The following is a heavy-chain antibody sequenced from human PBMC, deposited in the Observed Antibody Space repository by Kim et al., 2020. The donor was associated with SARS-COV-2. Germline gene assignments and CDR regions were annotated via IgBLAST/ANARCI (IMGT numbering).Heavy chain of an antibody. D-gene: IGHD1-1*01. V-gene: IGHV3-33*01. J-gene: IGHJ6*03. CDR1: GFTFSSYD. CDR2: IWYDGSNK. Sequence: GGSLRLSCAASGFTFSSYDMHWVRQAPGKGLEGVAVIWYDGSNKYYADSVKGRFTISRDNSKNTLYLQMNSLRAEDTAVYYCARDPGTPLYYYYMDVWGKGTTVTVSS. CDR3: ARDPGTPLYYYYMDV.